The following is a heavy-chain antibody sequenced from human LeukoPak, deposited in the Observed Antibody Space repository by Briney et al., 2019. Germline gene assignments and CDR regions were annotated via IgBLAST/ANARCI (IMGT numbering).Heavy chain of an antibody. J-gene: IGHJ5*02. V-gene: IGHV3-23*01. CDR3: AGTLNTYYYAPIPFDP. CDR2: ISGSGGST. Sequence: GGSLRLSCAASGFTFSSYAMSWVRQAPGKGLEWVSAISGSGGSTYYADSVKGRFTISRDNSKNTLYLQMNSLRAEDTAVYYCAGTLNTYYYAPIPFDPWGQGTLVTVSS. D-gene: IGHD3-10*01. CDR1: GFTFSSYA.